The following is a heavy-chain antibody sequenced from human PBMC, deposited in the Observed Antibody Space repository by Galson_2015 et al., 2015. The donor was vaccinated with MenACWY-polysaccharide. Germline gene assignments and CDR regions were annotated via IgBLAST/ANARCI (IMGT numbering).Heavy chain of an antibody. Sequence: CAISGDSVSSYSAGWNWIRQSPSRGLEWLGRTYYRSKWYIDYAVSVNGRISITPDTSRNQFSLQLSSVTPEDTAIYYCAGGGLVRGALGWIDPWGPGILVTVSP. CDR2: TYYRSKWYI. V-gene: IGHV6-1*01. J-gene: IGHJ5*02. CDR3: AGGGLVRGALGWIDP. D-gene: IGHD3-16*02. CDR1: GDSVSSYSAG.